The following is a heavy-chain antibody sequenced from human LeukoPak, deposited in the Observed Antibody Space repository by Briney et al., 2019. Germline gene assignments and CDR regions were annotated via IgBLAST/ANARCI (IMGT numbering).Heavy chain of an antibody. J-gene: IGHJ4*02. CDR3: AKPYSSSWYVPGSFDY. D-gene: IGHD6-13*01. Sequence: GESLKISCAASGFTFSSYGMHWVRQAPGKGLEWVAFIRYDGSNKYYADSVKGRFTISRDNSKNTLYLQMNSLRAEDTAVYYCAKPYSSSWYVPGSFDYWGQGTLVTVSS. CDR2: IRYDGSNK. V-gene: IGHV3-30*02. CDR1: GFTFSSYG.